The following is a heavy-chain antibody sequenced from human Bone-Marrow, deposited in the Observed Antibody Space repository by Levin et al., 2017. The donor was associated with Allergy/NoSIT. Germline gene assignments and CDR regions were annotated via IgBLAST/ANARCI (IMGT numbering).Heavy chain of an antibody. CDR1: GGSISSGGYY. D-gene: IGHD6-13*01. CDR2: ISYIGTT. V-gene: IGHV4-31*03. Sequence: SETLSLTCTVSGGSISSGGYYWSWIRQHPGKGLEWIGYISYIGTTDYNPSLKSRLTISVDMSTNQFSLKLTSVTAADTAVYYCSRDESSTWYGPFDYSYMGVWGKGTTVTVSS. J-gene: IGHJ6*03. CDR3: SRDESSTWYGPFDYSYMGV.